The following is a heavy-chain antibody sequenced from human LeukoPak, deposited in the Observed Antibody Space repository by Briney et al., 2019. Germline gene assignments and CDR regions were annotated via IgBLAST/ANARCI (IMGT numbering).Heavy chain of an antibody. J-gene: IGHJ4*02. CDR3: ARDYWRSIEY. CDR1: GFTFSNYW. Sequence: GGSLRLSCAASGFTFSNYWRSWVRQAPRKGLEWVAIINEDGSTKYYVDSLKGRFVISRDNAKNSLYLQMSGLRADDTAVYYCARDYWRSIEYWGQGALVTVSS. CDR2: INEDGSTK. V-gene: IGHV3-7*03. D-gene: IGHD2-2*01.